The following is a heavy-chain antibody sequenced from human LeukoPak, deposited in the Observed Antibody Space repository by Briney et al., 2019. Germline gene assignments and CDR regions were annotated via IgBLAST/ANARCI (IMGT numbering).Heavy chain of an antibody. Sequence: ASVKVSCKASGYTFTSYYMHWVRQAPGQGLEWMGIINPSGGSTSYAQKFQGRVTMTRDTSTSTVYMELSSLRSEDMAVYYCARDGMVVRPYNWFDPWGQGTLVTVSS. D-gene: IGHD4/OR15-4a*01. V-gene: IGHV1-46*01. J-gene: IGHJ5*02. CDR1: GYTFTSYY. CDR3: ARDGMVVRPYNWFDP. CDR2: INPSGGST.